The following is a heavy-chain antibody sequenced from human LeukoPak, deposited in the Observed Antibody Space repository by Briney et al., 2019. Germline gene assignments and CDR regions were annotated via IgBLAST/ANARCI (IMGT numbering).Heavy chain of an antibody. CDR2: IIPILGIA. V-gene: IGHV1-69*04. J-gene: IGHJ4*02. CDR3: AHQLNYYDSSGFDY. Sequence: ASVKDSCMASGGTFSSYAISWVRQAPGQGLEWMGRIIPILGIANYAQKFQGRVTITADKSTSTAYMELSSLRSEDTAVYYCAHQLNYYDSSGFDYWGQGTLVTVSS. CDR1: GGTFSSYA. D-gene: IGHD3-22*01.